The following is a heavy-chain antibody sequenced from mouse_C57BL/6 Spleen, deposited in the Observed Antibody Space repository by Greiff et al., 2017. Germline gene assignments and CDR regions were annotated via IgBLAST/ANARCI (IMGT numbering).Heavy chain of an antibody. CDR1: GYTFTDHT. J-gene: IGHJ2*01. D-gene: IGHD1-1*01. Sequence: QVQLKQSDAELVKPGASVKISCKVSGYTFTDHTIHWMKQRPEQGLEWIGYIYPRDGSTKYNEKFKGKATLTADKSSSTAYMQLNSLTSEDSAVXFCARYPLYGSSYLYYFDYWGQGTTLTVSS. CDR2: IYPRDGST. CDR3: ARYPLYGSSYLYYFDY. V-gene: IGHV1-78*01.